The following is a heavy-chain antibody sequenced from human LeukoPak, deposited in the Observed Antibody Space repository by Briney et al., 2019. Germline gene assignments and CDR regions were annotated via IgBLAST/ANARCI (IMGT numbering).Heavy chain of an antibody. CDR1: GYTFTGYY. Sequence: ASAKVSCKASGYTFTGYYMHWVRQAPGQGLEWMGWINPNSGGTNYAQKFQGRVTMTRDTSISTAYMELSRLRSDDTAVYYCARGYSSGWYYFDYWGQGTLVTVSS. J-gene: IGHJ4*02. V-gene: IGHV1-2*02. D-gene: IGHD6-19*01. CDR3: ARGYSSGWYYFDY. CDR2: INPNSGGT.